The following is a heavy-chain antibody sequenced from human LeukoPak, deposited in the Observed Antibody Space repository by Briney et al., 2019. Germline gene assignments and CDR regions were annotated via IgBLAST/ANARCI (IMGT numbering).Heavy chain of an antibody. J-gene: IGHJ4*02. CDR3: AKGHRNYYDSTTDY. V-gene: IGHV3-23*01. D-gene: IGHD3-22*01. CDR1: GFTFSSYA. Sequence: GGSLRLSCAASGFTFSSYAMSWVRQAPGKGLEWVSAISGSGGSTYYADSVKGRFTISRDNSKNTLYLQMNSLRAEDTAVYYCAKGHRNYYDSTTDYWGQGTLDTVSS. CDR2: ISGSGGST.